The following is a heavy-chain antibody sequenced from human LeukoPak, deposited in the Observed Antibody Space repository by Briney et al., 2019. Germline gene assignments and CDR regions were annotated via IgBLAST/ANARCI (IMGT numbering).Heavy chain of an antibody. CDR1: GFTFSSYG. J-gene: IGHJ4*02. Sequence: PGRSLRLSCAASGFTFSSYGMHWVRQAPGKGLEWVAVIWYDGSNKYYADSVKGRFTISRDNSKNTLYLQMNSLRAEDTAVYYCARSNYYGSGSYYKRGDYFDYWGQGTLVTVSS. D-gene: IGHD3-10*01. CDR3: ARSNYYGSGSYYKRGDYFDY. V-gene: IGHV3-33*01. CDR2: IWYDGSNK.